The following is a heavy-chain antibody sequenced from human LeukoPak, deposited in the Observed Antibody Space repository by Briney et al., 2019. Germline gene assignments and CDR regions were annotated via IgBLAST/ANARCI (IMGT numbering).Heavy chain of an antibody. V-gene: IGHV4-31*03. CDR3: ARDGRAQLIFDY. Sequence: SETLSLTCTVSGGSISSSSYYWGWIRQPPGKGLEWIGYIYYSGSTYYNPSLKSRVTISVDTSKNQFSLKLSSVTAADTAVYYCARDGRAQLIFDYWGQGTLVTVSS. CDR1: GGSISSSSYY. CDR2: IYYSGST. D-gene: IGHD3-10*01. J-gene: IGHJ4*02.